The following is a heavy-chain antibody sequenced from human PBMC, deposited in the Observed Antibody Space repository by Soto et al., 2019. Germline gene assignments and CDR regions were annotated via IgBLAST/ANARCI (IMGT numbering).Heavy chain of an antibody. CDR2: IWYDGSNK. CDR1: GFTFSSYG. J-gene: IGHJ4*02. D-gene: IGHD6-19*01. CDR3: ARDRSGLIGSSGWYRKFPAPLE. V-gene: IGHV3-33*01. Sequence: PGGSLRLSCAASGFTFSSYGMHWVRQAPGKGLEWVAVIWYDGSNKYYADSVKGRFTISRDNSKNTLYLQMNSLRAEDTAVYYCARDRSGLIGSSGWYRKFPAPLEWGQGTLVTVSS.